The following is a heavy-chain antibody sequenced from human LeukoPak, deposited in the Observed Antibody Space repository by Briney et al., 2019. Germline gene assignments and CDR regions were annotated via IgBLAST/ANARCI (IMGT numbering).Heavy chain of an antibody. Sequence: PGGSLRLSCAASGFTFSNYAMHWVRQAPGKGLEWVAVISYDGSNKYYADSVKGRSTISRDNSKNTLYLQMNSLRAEDTAVYYCAKTQRDCSSTSCSRYFGMDVWGQGTTVTVSS. D-gene: IGHD2-2*01. CDR2: ISYDGSNK. J-gene: IGHJ6*02. CDR3: AKTQRDCSSTSCSRYFGMDV. CDR1: GFTFSNYA. V-gene: IGHV3-30-3*02.